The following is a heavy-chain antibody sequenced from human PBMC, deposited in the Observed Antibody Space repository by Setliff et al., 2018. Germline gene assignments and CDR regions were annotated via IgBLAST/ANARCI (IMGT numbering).Heavy chain of an antibody. CDR3: ARDPFAVRAPTNWYDH. V-gene: IGHV1-69*10. D-gene: IGHD3-10*01. CDR1: GDTFNNNG. J-gene: IGHJ5*02. CDR2: SIPINEVA. Sequence: SVKVSCKASGDTFNNNGITWVRQAPGQGLEWMGGSIPINEVATYAQKFQGRITITADKATSTVFMELSSLTSEDTALYYCARDPFAVRAPTNWYDHWGQGTQVTVSS.